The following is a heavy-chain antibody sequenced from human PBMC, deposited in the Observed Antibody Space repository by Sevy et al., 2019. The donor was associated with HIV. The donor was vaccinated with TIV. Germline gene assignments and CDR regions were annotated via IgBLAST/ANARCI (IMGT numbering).Heavy chain of an antibody. Sequence: GGSLRLSCTASGFTFGDYAMSWFRQAPGRGLEWVGFIRSETYGETTEYDACVKGRFTVSRDDSKSIVYLQMNSLKTEDTAVYYCTRRASRVYGDHLNLYWGQGTLVTVSS. D-gene: IGHD2-21*02. CDR2: IRSETYGETT. CDR1: GFTFGDYA. V-gene: IGHV3-49*03. J-gene: IGHJ4*02. CDR3: TRRASRVYGDHLNLY.